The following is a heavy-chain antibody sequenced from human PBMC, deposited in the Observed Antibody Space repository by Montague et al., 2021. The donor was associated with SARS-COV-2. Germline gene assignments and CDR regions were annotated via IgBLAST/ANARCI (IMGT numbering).Heavy chain of an antibody. Sequence: SRSLSCSASGFTFSRHDMIWIRQAPGKGLEWVSTITSDSLRIYYAESVKGRFTISRDNGRNSLYLQMDSLRTEDTAVYYCGRNFNLWGIGTLVTVSS. CDR1: GFTFSRHD. D-gene: IGHD5-24*01. V-gene: IGHV3-21*06. J-gene: IGHJ3*01. CDR2: ITSDSLRI. CDR3: GRNFNL.